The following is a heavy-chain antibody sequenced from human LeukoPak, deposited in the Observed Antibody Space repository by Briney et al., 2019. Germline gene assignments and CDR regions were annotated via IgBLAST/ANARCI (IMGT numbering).Heavy chain of an antibody. CDR3: AREGGFYRPLDY. Sequence: SGTLSLTCGVSGGSVTSTNWWTWVRQPPGKGLEWIGEVHLDGRTNYNPSLKSRLTISVDLSENHIPLKLTSVTAADTAVYYCAREGGFYRPLDYSGQGTLVTVSS. CDR1: GGSVTSTNW. D-gene: IGHD3-3*01. CDR2: VHLDGRT. J-gene: IGHJ4*02. V-gene: IGHV4-4*02.